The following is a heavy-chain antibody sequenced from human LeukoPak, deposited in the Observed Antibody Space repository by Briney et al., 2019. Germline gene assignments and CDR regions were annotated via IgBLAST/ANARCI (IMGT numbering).Heavy chain of an antibody. V-gene: IGHV3-66*01. J-gene: IGHJ5*02. Sequence: PGGSLRLSCAASGFIVSSNFMSWVRQAPGKGLEWVSVIYTDGSTYYVDSVRGRFTISRDNSKNTLYLQMNNLRAEDTAVYYCASISSGWGFVDPWGQGTLVTVSS. CDR2: IYTDGST. D-gene: IGHD6-19*01. CDR3: ASISSGWGFVDP. CDR1: GFIVSSNF.